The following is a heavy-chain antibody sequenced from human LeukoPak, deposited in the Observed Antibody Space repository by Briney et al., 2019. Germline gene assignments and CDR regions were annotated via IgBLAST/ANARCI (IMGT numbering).Heavy chain of an antibody. J-gene: IGHJ4*02. D-gene: IGHD2-2*02. CDR2: ISGSAGST. CDR3: SRGRYCSSTSCYIDY. CDR1: GFTFSNYA. V-gene: IGHV3-23*01. Sequence: GGSLRLSCATSGFTFSNYAMGWVRQAPGKGLEWVPGISGSAGSTYYADSVKGRFTISRDNSKNTLYLQMNSLRAEDTAVYYCSRGRYCSSTSCYIDYWGQGTLVTVAS.